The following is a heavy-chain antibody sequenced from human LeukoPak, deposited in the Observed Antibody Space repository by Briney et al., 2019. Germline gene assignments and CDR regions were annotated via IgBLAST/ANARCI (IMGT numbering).Heavy chain of an antibody. CDR2: INPSGGST. J-gene: IGHJ4*02. D-gene: IGHD2-2*01. CDR1: GYTFTGYY. V-gene: IGHV1-46*01. CDR3: ARVSYCSSTSCYEAFDY. Sequence: ASVKVSCKASGYTFTGYYMHWVRQAPGQGLEWMGIINPSGGSTSYAQKFQGRVTMTRDTSTSTVYMELSSLRSEDTAVYYCARVSYCSSTSCYEAFDYWGQGTLVTVSS.